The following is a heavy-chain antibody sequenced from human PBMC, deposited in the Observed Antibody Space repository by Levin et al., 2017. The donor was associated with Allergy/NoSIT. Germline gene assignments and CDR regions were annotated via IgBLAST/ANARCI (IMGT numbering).Heavy chain of an antibody. CDR1: GYTFTGYY. J-gene: IGHJ4*02. CDR3: ARADPSYCSGGSCYSGSVDY. CDR2: INPNSGGT. Sequence: ASVKVSCKASGYTFTGYYMHWVRQAPGQGLEWMGWINPNSGGTNYAQKFQGRVTMTRDTSISTAYMELSRLRSDDTAVYYCARADPSYCSGGSCYSGSVDYWGQGTLVTVSS. V-gene: IGHV1-2*02. D-gene: IGHD2-15*01.